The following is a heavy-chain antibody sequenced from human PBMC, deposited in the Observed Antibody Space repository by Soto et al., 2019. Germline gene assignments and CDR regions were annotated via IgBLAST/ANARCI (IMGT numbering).Heavy chain of an antibody. D-gene: IGHD5-12*01. CDR1: GFTFSSYG. CDR2: ISYDGSNK. V-gene: IGHV3-30*18. Sequence: XGSLRLSCAASGFTFSSYGMHWVRQAPGKGLEWVAVISYDGSNKYYADSVKGRFTISRDNSKNTLYLQMNSLRAEDTAVYYCAKDKGWLQLLNWIDPWGQGTLVTVSS. CDR3: AKDKGWLQLLNWIDP. J-gene: IGHJ5*02.